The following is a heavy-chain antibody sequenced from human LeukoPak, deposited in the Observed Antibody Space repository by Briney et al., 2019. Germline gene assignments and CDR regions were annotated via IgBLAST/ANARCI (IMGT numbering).Heavy chain of an antibody. Sequence: SVKLSCKASGGTFSSYAISWVRQAPGQGLEWMGRIIPIFGTANYAQKFHGRVTITADKSTSTAYMELSSLRSEDTAVYYCARDLGLVRTGYFDYWGQGTLLTVSS. CDR1: GGTFSSYA. CDR2: IIPIFGTA. CDR3: ARDLGLVRTGYFDY. J-gene: IGHJ4*02. V-gene: IGHV1-69*06. D-gene: IGHD6-19*01.